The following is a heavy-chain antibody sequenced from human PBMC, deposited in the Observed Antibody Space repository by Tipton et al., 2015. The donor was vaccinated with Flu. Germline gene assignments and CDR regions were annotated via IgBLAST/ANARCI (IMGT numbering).Heavy chain of an antibody. Sequence: LRLSCSVSGGSIVDSSYYWDWIRQPPGNGLEWIGSIYYYGNTYYNPSLGSRVTMSVDTSKNQFSLKLSSVTAADTAIYYCARRGGGYKYLYGMDVWGQGTTVTVS. CDR2: IYYYGNT. CDR1: GGSIVDSSYY. CDR3: ARRGGGYKYLYGMDV. J-gene: IGHJ6*02. V-gene: IGHV4-39*01. D-gene: IGHD5-18*01.